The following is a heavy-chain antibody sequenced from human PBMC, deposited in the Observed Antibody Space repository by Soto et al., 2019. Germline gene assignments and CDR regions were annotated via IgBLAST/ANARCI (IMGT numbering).Heavy chain of an antibody. CDR1: GFPCVSYD. CDR3: AKATAARGEVFAF. CDR2: ILVDGRT. J-gene: IGHJ3*01. V-gene: IGHV3-23*01. D-gene: IGHD1-1*01. Sequence: GGSLRLSCAASGFPCVSYDMTWFLQAPGKGLEWVSTILVDGRTFYVDSVKGRFTISRDNSRNTVYLQMNSLTAGDTALYYCAKATAARGEVFAFCARGSMVP.